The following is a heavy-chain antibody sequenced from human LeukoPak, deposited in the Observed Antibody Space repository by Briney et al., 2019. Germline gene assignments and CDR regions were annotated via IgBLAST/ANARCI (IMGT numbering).Heavy chain of an antibody. Sequence: GASVKVSCKASGYAFTTYYLHWVRQAPGQGLEWMGIINPSGGSTNYAQKFQGRVTMTRDTSTSTVYMELSSLKSEDTAVYYCAKWGYFGSGSSSPYYFDYWGQGTLVTVSS. V-gene: IGHV1-46*01. D-gene: IGHD3-10*01. CDR1: GYAFTTYY. J-gene: IGHJ4*02. CDR3: AKWGYFGSGSSSPYYFDY. CDR2: INPSGGST.